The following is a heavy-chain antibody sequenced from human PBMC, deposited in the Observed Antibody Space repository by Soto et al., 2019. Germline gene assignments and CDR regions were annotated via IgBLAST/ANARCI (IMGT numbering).Heavy chain of an antibody. Sequence: LSLTCTVSGGSISSYYWSWIRQPPGKGLEWIGYIYYSGSTNYNPSLKSRVTISVDTSKNQFSLKLSSVTAADTAVYYCARGKNYYDSSGPFDYWGQGTLVTVSS. V-gene: IGHV4-59*01. J-gene: IGHJ4*02. CDR2: IYYSGST. CDR1: GGSISSYY. D-gene: IGHD3-22*01. CDR3: ARGKNYYDSSGPFDY.